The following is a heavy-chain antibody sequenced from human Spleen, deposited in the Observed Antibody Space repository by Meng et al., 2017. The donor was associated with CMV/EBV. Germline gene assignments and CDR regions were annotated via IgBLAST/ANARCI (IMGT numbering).Heavy chain of an antibody. V-gene: IGHV3-53*01. J-gene: IGHJ4*02. D-gene: IGHD7-27*01. CDR3: ARESTVDYRIDY. CDR2: IYSGGST. CDR1: GFTVSSNY. Sequence: GGSLRLSCAASGFTVSSNYMNWVRQAPGKGLEWVSVIYSGGSTYYADSVKGRFTISRDNSKNTLYLQMNSLRAEDTAVYYCARESTVDYRIDYWGQGTLVTVSS.